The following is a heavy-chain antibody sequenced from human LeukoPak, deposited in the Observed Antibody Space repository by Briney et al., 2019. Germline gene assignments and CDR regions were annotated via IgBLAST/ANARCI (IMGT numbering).Heavy chain of an antibody. J-gene: IGHJ3*02. D-gene: IGHD6-19*01. CDR1: GFTFSRYS. Sequence: GGSLRLPCAASGFTFSRYSMNWVRQAPGKGLEWVSSISTSSSYIYYADSLKGRFTISRDNAKNSLYLQMNSLRADDTAVYYCARGDPDISFAVAGEAFDIWGQGTMVTVSS. CDR2: ISTSSSYI. V-gene: IGHV3-21*01. CDR3: ARGDPDISFAVAGEAFDI.